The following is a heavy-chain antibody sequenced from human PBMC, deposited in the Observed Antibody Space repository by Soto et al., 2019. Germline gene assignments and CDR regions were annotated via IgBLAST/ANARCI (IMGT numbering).Heavy chain of an antibody. CDR2: INAGNGNT. CDR1: GYTFTSYA. CDR3: ARDLEGQLVRYYYYGMDV. Sequence: QVQLVQSGAEVKKPGASVKVSCKASGYTFTSYAMHWVRQAPGQRLEWMGWINAGNGNTKYSQKFQGRVTITRDTSASTAYMELSSLRSEDTAVYYCARDLEGQLVRYYYYGMDVWGQGTTVTVSS. J-gene: IGHJ6*02. D-gene: IGHD6-13*01. V-gene: IGHV1-3*01.